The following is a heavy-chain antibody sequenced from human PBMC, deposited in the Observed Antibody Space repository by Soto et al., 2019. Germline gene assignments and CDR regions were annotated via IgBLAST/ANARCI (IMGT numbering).Heavy chain of an antibody. D-gene: IGHD3-10*01. CDR3: AGGMDSGTEYYYGMDV. V-gene: IGHV1-69*06. J-gene: IGHJ6*02. CDR2: IIPIFGTA. Sequence: SVKVSCKASGGTFSSYAISWFRQAPGQGLEWMGGIIPIFGTANYAQKFQGRVTITADKSTSTAYMELSSLRSEDTAVYYCAGGMDSGTEYYYGMDVWGQGTTVTVSS. CDR1: GGTFSSYA.